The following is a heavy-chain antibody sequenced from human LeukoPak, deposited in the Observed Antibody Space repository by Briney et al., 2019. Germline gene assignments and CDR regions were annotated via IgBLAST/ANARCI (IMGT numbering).Heavy chain of an antibody. V-gene: IGHV2-70*11. J-gene: IGHJ4*02. CDR1: GFSLSTSGMC. Sequence: SGPTLVNPTQTLTLTCTFSGFSLSTSGMCVSWIRQPPGKALEWLARIDWDDDKYYSTSLKTRLTISKDTSRNQVVLTMNNMDPVDTATYYCARITPAGRQLDYWGQGTLVTVSS. CDR3: ARITPAGRQLDY. D-gene: IGHD6-13*01. CDR2: IDWDDDK.